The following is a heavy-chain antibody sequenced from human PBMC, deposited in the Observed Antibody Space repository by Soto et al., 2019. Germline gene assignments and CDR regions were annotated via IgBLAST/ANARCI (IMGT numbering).Heavy chain of an antibody. D-gene: IGHD3-22*01. CDR2: ISSSSSYI. J-gene: IGHJ5*02. Sequence: GGSLRLSCAASGFTFSSYSMSWVRQAPGKGLEWVSSISSSSSYIYYADSVKGRFTISRDNAKNSLYLQMNSLRAEDTAVYYCARDYYDSSGYPNWFDPWGQGTLVTVSS. CDR3: ARDYYDSSGYPNWFDP. V-gene: IGHV3-21*01. CDR1: GFTFSSYS.